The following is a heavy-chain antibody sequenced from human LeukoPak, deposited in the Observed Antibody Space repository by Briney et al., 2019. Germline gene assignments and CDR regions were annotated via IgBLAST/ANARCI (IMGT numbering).Heavy chain of an antibody. CDR3: TRSSQWLVRGYYFDY. V-gene: IGHV4-39*01. CDR2: IYYSGST. CDR1: GGSISSSSYS. D-gene: IGHD6-19*01. Sequence: KPSETLSLTCTVSGGSISSSSYSWGWIRQPPGKGLEWIGSIYYSGSTYYNPSLKSRVTISVDTSKNQFSLKLSSVTAADTAVYYCTRSSQWLVRGYYFDYWGQGTLVTVSS. J-gene: IGHJ4*02.